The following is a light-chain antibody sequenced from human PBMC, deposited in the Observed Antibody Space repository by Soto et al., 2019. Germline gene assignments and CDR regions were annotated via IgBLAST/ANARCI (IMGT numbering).Light chain of an antibody. J-gene: IGKJ1*01. Sequence: IVLTQSPDTLSLSPGERATLSCRASQSLTSSYLAWYQHKLGQAPRLLIYDASNRATGIPARFSGSGSGTDFTLTISSLEPEDFAVYYCQQYDSSPRTFGQGTKVDIK. V-gene: IGKV3-20*01. CDR2: DAS. CDR3: QQYDSSPRT. CDR1: QSLTSSY.